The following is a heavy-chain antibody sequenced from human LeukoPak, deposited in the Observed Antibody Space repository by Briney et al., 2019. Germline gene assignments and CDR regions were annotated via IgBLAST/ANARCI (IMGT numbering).Heavy chain of an antibody. Sequence: GGSLRLSCAASGFTFDDYGMSWVRQAPGKGLEWVSGINWNGGSTGYADSVKGRFTISRDNAKNSLYLQMNSLRAEDTALYYCARVERGLAYYYDSSGYYEYYYYYMDVWGKGTTVTVSS. D-gene: IGHD3-22*01. V-gene: IGHV3-20*04. J-gene: IGHJ6*03. CDR1: GFTFDDYG. CDR2: INWNGGST. CDR3: ARVERGLAYYYDSSGYYEYYYYYMDV.